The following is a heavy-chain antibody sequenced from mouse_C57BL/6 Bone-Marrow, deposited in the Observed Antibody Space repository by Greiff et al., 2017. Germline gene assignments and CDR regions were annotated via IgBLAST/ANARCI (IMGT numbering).Heavy chain of an antibody. J-gene: IGHJ3*01. V-gene: IGHV1-52*01. CDR1: GYTFTSYW. D-gene: IGHD2-12*01. Sequence: VQLQQPGAELVRPGSSVKLSCKASGYTFTSYWMHWVKQRPIQGLEWIGNIDPSDSETHYNQKFKDKATLTVDKSSSTAYMQLSSLTSEDSAVYYCARSLTRAWFAYWCQGTLVTVSA. CDR3: ARSLTRAWFAY. CDR2: IDPSDSET.